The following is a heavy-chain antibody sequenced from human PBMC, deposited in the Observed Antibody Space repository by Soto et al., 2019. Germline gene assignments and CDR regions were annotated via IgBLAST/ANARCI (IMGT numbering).Heavy chain of an antibody. J-gene: IGHJ6*02. Sequence: PGESLKISCKGSGYSFTSYWIGWVRQMPGKGLEWMGIIYPGDSDTRYSPSFQGQVTISADKSISTAYLQWSSLKASDTAMYYCARVQRREWLTHYYYYGMDVWGQGTTVTVSS. CDR2: IYPGDSDT. CDR3: ARVQRREWLTHYYYYGMDV. V-gene: IGHV5-51*01. D-gene: IGHD3-3*01. CDR1: GYSFTSYW.